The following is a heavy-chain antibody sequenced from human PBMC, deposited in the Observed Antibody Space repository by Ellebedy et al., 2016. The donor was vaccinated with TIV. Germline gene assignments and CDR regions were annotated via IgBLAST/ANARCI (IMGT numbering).Heavy chain of an antibody. J-gene: IGHJ4*02. D-gene: IGHD5-12*01. V-gene: IGHV4-38-2*02. CDR1: HFAIRGGYY. CDR3: ARMTSRGFSTPAY. Sequence: SETMSLTXSVSHFAIRGGYYWGWIRQTPGKGLEWIGSMFHSGSTYYNPSLRSRVTMSVDTSKNQLSLKISSVTTADTAIYYCARMTSRGFSTPAYWGQGTLVTVSS. CDR2: MFHSGST.